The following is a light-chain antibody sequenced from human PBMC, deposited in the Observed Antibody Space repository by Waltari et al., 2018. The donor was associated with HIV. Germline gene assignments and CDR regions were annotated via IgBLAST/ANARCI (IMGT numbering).Light chain of an antibody. CDR1: SSQIGNNY. J-gene: IGLJ1*01. V-gene: IGLV1-51*01. CDR2: DNN. CDR3: GTWDSSLSAGGV. Sequence: QSVLTQPPSVSAAPGQKVTIPCPRISSQIGNNYVSWYQQFPGTPPKLLIYDNNKRPSGIPDRFSGSKSGTSATLAITGLQTGDEADYYCGTWDSSLSAGGVFGTGTKVTVL.